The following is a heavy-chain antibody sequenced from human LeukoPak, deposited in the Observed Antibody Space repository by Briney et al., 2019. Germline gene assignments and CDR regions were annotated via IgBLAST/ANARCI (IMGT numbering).Heavy chain of an antibody. Sequence: SETLSLTCTVSGGSISSYYWSWIRQPPGKGLEWIGYIYYSGSTNYNPSLKSRVTISVDTSKNQFSLKLSSVTAADTAVYYCAGVGGGDGYYGMDVWGQGTTVTVSS. CDR3: AGVGGGDGYYGMDV. V-gene: IGHV4-59*01. CDR2: IYYSGST. D-gene: IGHD2-21*02. CDR1: GGSISSYY. J-gene: IGHJ6*02.